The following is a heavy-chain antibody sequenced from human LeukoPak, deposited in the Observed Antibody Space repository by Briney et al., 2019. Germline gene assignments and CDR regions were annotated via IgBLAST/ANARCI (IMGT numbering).Heavy chain of an antibody. CDR1: GGSISSGGYY. J-gene: IGHJ4*02. CDR3: ARDAARRSPYFDY. Sequence: PSETLSLTCTVSGGSISSGGYYWRWIRQHPGKGLEWIGYIYYSGSTYYNPSLKSRVTISVDTSKNQFSLKLSSVTAADTAVYYCARDAARRSPYFDYWGQGTLVTVSS. CDR2: IYYSGST. D-gene: IGHD6-25*01. V-gene: IGHV4-31*03.